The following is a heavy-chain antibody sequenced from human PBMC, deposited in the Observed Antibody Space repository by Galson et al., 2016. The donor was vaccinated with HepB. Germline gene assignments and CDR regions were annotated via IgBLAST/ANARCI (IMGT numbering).Heavy chain of an antibody. Sequence: SLRLSCAASGFTFSSYWMHWVRQAPGKGLVWVSRINSDGISTSYADSVKGRFTISRDNAKNTLYLQMNSLRAEDAAVYYCARVLGSYQSFDYWGQGTLVTVSS. J-gene: IGHJ4*02. CDR3: ARVLGSYQSFDY. V-gene: IGHV3-74*01. CDR1: GFTFSSYW. CDR2: INSDGIST. D-gene: IGHD1-26*01.